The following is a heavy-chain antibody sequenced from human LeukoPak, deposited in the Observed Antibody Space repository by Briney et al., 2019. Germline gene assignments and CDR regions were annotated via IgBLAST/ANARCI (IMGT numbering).Heavy chain of an antibody. CDR2: IIPIFGTA. CDR3: ARDARGPFDY. V-gene: IGHV1-69*05. Sequence: SVKVSCKXSGYTFTGYYMHWVRQAPGQGLEWMGRIIPIFGTANYAQKFQGRVTITTDESTSTAYMELSSLRSEDTAVYYCARDARGPFDYWGQGTLVTVSS. J-gene: IGHJ4*02. CDR1: GYTFTGYY.